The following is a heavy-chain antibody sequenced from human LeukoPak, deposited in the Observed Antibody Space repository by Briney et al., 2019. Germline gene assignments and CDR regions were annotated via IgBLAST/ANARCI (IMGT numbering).Heavy chain of an antibody. D-gene: IGHD3-10*01. CDR3: ARDRYFYASGSYYGYFDY. CDR2: IYYSGST. J-gene: IGHJ4*02. V-gene: IGHV4-31*03. Sequence: SETLSLTCTVSGGSISSGGYYWSWIRQHPGKGLESIGYIYYSGSTYYNPSLKSRVTISVDTSKKQFSLKLSSVTAADTAVYYCARDRYFYASGSYYGYFDYWGQGTLVTVSS. CDR1: GGSISSGGYY.